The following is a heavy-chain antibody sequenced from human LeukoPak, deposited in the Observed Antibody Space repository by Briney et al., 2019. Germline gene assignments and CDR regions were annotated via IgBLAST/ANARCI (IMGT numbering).Heavy chain of an antibody. Sequence: KPSETLSLTCTVSGGSFSSSSYYWGWIRQPPGKGLEWIGTIYYSGSTYYNPSLKSRVTISVDTSKNQFSLKLSSVTAADTAVYYCARLPRVDYYYMDVWGKGTTVTVSS. CDR1: GGSFSSSSYY. D-gene: IGHD3-3*01. CDR2: IYYSGST. V-gene: IGHV4-39*01. CDR3: ARLPRVDYYYMDV. J-gene: IGHJ6*03.